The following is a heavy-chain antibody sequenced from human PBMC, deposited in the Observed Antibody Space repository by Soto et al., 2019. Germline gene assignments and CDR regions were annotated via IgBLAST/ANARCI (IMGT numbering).Heavy chain of an antibody. D-gene: IGHD5-12*01. V-gene: IGHV1-69*13. CDR1: GGTFSSYA. CDR2: IIPIFGTA. Sequence: ASVKVSCKASGGTFSSYAISWVRQAPGQGLEWMGGIIPIFGTANYAQKFQGRVTITADESTSTAYMELSSLRSEDTAVYYCAREARRVATVVTRVFDYWGQGTLVTVPS. J-gene: IGHJ4*02. CDR3: AREARRVATVVTRVFDY.